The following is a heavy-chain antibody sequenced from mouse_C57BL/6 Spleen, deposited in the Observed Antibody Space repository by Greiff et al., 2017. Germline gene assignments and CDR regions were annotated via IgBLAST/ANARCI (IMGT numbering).Heavy chain of an antibody. V-gene: IGHV3-6*01. D-gene: IGHD1-1*01. CDR1: GYSITGGYY. Sequence: EVQLQESGPGLVKPSQSLSLTCSVTGYSITGGYYWNWIRQFPGNQLEWMDYISYDGSNNYNPSFKNRISITRDTSKNQFFLKLNSVTTEDNATYYCAREDYYGRGYLDYWGQGTTLTVSS. CDR2: ISYDGSN. CDR3: AREDYYGRGYLDY. J-gene: IGHJ2*01.